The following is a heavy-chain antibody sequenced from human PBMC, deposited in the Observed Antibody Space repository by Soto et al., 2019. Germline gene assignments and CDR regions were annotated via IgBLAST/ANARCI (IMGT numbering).Heavy chain of an antibody. CDR3: AKDGEYRTDGFDV. D-gene: IGHD6-6*01. J-gene: IGHJ3*01. Sequence: EAQLLESGGDWAQPGGSLRLSCAASGFTFSSHGMSWVRQAPGKGLEWIAGLSRGGGTTYYADSVKGRFTMSRDNSKNTLDLIMNSLKAADTDLYYCAKDGEYRTDGFDVWGQGTMVTVSS. V-gene: IGHV3-23*01. CDR1: GFTFSSHG. CDR2: LSRGGGTT.